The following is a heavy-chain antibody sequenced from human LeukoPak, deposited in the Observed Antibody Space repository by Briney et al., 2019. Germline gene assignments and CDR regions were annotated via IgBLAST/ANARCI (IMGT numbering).Heavy chain of an antibody. Sequence: PGGSLRLSCAASGFTFSSYGMHWVRQAPGKGLEWVSFIRYDGSNEYYADSVRGRFTISRDNAKNSLYLQMNSLRAEDTAVYYCARAITNYGYIFDYWGQGTLVTVSS. V-gene: IGHV3-30*02. J-gene: IGHJ4*02. D-gene: IGHD5-18*01. CDR3: ARAITNYGYIFDY. CDR1: GFTFSSYG. CDR2: IRYDGSNE.